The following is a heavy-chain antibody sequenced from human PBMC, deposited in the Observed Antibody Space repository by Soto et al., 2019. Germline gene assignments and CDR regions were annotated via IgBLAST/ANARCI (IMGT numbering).Heavy chain of an antibody. Sequence: SETLSLTCAVYGGSFSGYYWSWIRQPPGKGLEWIGEINHSGSTNYNPSLKSRVTISVDMSKNQFSLKLSSVTAADTAVYYCARARITIFGARRNFDYWGQGTLVTVSS. V-gene: IGHV4-34*01. J-gene: IGHJ4*02. CDR1: GGSFSGYY. CDR2: INHSGST. D-gene: IGHD3-3*01. CDR3: ARARITIFGARRNFDY.